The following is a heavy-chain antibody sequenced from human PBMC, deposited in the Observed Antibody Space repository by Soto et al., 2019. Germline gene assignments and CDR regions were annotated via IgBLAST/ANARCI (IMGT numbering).Heavy chain of an antibody. J-gene: IGHJ4*02. V-gene: IGHV1-69*13. CDR3: ARATLYSSSWKYPYNFDY. CDR1: GGTFSSYA. Sequence: ASVKVSCKASGGTFSSYAISWVRQAPGQGLEWMGGIIPIFGTANYAQKFQGRVTITADESTSTAYMELSSLRSEDTAVYYCARATLYSSSWKYPYNFDYWGQGTLVTVSS. CDR2: IIPIFGTA. D-gene: IGHD6-13*01.